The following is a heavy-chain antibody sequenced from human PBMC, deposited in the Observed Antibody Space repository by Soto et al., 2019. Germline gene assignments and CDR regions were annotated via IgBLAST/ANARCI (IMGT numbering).Heavy chain of an antibody. CDR3: ARGPGYYSSSSD. V-gene: IGHV4-34*01. CDR2: INHSGST. Sequence: QVQLQQWGAGLLKPSETLSLTCAVYGGSFSGYYWSWIRQPPGKGLEWIGEINHSGSTNYNPSLKSRVTISADTSKNQFSLKLSSVTAADTAVYYCARGPGYYSSSSDWGQGTLVTVSS. CDR1: GGSFSGYY. J-gene: IGHJ4*02. D-gene: IGHD6-6*01.